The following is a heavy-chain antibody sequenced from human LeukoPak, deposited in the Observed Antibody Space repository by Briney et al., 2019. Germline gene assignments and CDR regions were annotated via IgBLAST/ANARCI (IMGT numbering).Heavy chain of an antibody. D-gene: IGHD3-22*01. CDR3: ARLYYDSSGYYQICYFDY. CDR1: GGSISSSSYY. J-gene: IGHJ4*02. CDR2: LYYSGST. V-gene: IGHV4-39*01. Sequence: SEALSLTCTVSGGSISSSSYYWGWTRQPPGKGLEWIGSLYYSGSTYYNPSLKSRVTRSVDTSKNQFSLNLSSVTAADTAVYYCARLYYDSSGYYQICYFDYWGQGTLVTVSS.